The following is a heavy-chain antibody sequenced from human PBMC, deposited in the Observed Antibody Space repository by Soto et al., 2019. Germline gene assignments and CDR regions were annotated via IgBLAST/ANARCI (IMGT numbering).Heavy chain of an antibody. J-gene: IGHJ1*01. CDR3: ARYSSSWSKYVQH. CDR1: GGSLSGYC. CDR2: INHGGSA. V-gene: IGHV4-34*01. Sequence: VQLQQWGAGLLKTSETLSLTCAVYGGSLSGYCWSWIRQTPGKRLEWVGDINHGGSANYNPSLKSRVTFSLDPSKNQFSLKLSSVIAADTAVYYCARYSSSWSKYVQHWGRGTLVTVSS. D-gene: IGHD6-13*01.